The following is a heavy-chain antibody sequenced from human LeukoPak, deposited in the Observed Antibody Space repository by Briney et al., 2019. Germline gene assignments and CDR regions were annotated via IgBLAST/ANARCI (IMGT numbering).Heavy chain of an antibody. CDR3: ARGYPAMVSAPDY. Sequence: GGSLRLSCAASGFTVSSNYMSWVRQAPGKGLEWVSVIYSGGSTYYADSVKGRFTISRDNSKNTLYLRMNSLRAEDTAVYYCARGYPAMVSAPDYWGQGTLVTVSS. CDR2: IYSGGST. J-gene: IGHJ4*02. CDR1: GFTVSSNY. D-gene: IGHD5-18*01. V-gene: IGHV3-53*01.